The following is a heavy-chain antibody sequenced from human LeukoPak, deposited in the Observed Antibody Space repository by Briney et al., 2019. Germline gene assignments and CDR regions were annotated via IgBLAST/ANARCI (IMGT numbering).Heavy chain of an antibody. CDR1: GASISNSNW. Sequence: SETLSLTCAVAGASISNSNWRTWVRQPPGKGLEWIGEINHSGSTNYNPSLKSRVTISVDTSKNQFSLKLSSVTAADTAVYYCARVSILEWLLYGGFDYWGQGTLVTVSS. CDR2: INHSGST. CDR3: ARVSILEWLLYGGFDY. J-gene: IGHJ4*02. V-gene: IGHV4-4*02. D-gene: IGHD3-3*01.